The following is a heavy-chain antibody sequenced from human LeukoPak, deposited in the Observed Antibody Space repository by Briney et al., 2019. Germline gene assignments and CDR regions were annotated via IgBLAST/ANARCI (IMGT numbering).Heavy chain of an antibody. CDR2: INHSGST. Sequence: SETLSLTCAVYGGSFSGYYWSWIRQPPGKGLEWIGEINHSGSTNYNPSLKSRVTISVDTSKNQFSLKLSSVTAADTAVYYCARADYDFWSGSTHFDFWGQGTLVTLSS. D-gene: IGHD3-3*01. CDR1: GGSFSGYY. J-gene: IGHJ4*02. CDR3: ARADYDFWSGSTHFDF. V-gene: IGHV4-34*01.